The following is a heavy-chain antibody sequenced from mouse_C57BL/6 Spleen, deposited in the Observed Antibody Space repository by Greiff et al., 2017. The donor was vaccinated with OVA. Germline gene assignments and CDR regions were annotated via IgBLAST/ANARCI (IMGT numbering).Heavy chain of an antibody. J-gene: IGHJ3*01. V-gene: IGHV5-6*01. Sequence: EVKLVESGGDLVKPGGSLKLSCAASGFTFRSYGMSWVRQTPDKRLEWVATISSGGSYTYYPDSVKGRFTISGDNAKNTLYLQMSRLKSEDTAKYYGANQEDDYDAFAYWGQGTLVTVSA. CDR1: GFTFRSYG. D-gene: IGHD2-4*01. CDR2: ISSGGSYT. CDR3: ANQEDDYDAFAY.